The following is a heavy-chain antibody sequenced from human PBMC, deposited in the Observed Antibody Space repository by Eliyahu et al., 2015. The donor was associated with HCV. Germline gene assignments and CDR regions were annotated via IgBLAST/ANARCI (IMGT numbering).Heavy chain of an antibody. CDR1: GGSFSGYY. Sequence: QVQLQQWGAGLLKPSETLSLTCAVYGGSFSGYYWSWIRQPPGKGLEWIGEINHSGSTNYNPSLKSRVTISVDTSKNQFSLKLSSVTAADTAVYYCARGHGYNHEVRPNWFDPWGQGTLVTVSS. V-gene: IGHV4-34*01. CDR2: INHSGST. CDR3: ARGHGYNHEVRPNWFDP. D-gene: IGHD5-24*01. J-gene: IGHJ5*02.